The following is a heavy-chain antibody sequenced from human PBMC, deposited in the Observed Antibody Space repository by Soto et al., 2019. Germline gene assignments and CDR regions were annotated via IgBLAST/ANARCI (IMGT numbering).Heavy chain of an antibody. CDR2: IYWDDDK. CDR1: GFSLSTSGVG. Sequence: QITLKESGPTLVKPTQTLTLTCTFSGFSLSTSGVGVGWIRQPPGKALEWLALIYWDDDKRYSPSLKSRLTITKDTSKNQVVLTLTNMDTVDTATYFCAHRIKVVGGAAFDIWGQGTMVTVSS. V-gene: IGHV2-5*02. D-gene: IGHD2-15*01. CDR3: AHRIKVVGGAAFDI. J-gene: IGHJ3*02.